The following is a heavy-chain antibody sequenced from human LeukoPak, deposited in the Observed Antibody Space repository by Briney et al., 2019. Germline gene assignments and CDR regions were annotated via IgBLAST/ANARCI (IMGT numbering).Heavy chain of an antibody. CDR2: INPSGGST. CDR3: ARDMEVVRYYDILTGYRDAFDI. V-gene: IGHV1-46*01. D-gene: IGHD3-9*01. J-gene: IGHJ3*02. CDR1: GYTFTSYY. Sequence: ASVKVFCKASGYTFTSYYMHWVRQAPGQGLEWMGIINPSGGSTSYAQKFQGRVTMTRDTSTTTVYMELSSLRSEDTAVYYCARDMEVVRYYDILTGYRDAFDIWGQGTMVTVSS.